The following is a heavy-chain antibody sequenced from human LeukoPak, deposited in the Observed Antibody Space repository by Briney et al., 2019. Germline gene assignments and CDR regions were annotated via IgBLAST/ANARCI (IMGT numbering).Heavy chain of an antibody. CDR2: IYSGGST. CDR1: GFTVSSNY. J-gene: IGHJ6*02. D-gene: IGHD4-17*01. CDR3: ASDGDGWAGYYGMDV. V-gene: IGHV3-66*01. Sequence: GGSLRLSCAASGFTVSSNYMSWVRQAPGKGLEWVSVIYSGGSTYYADSVKGRFTISRDNSKNTLYLQMNSLRAEDTAVYYCASDGDGWAGYYGMDVWGQGTTVTVSS.